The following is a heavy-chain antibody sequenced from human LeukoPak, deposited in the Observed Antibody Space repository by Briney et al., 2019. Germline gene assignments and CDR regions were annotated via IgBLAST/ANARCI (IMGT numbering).Heavy chain of an antibody. D-gene: IGHD4-17*01. V-gene: IGHV1-69*13. CDR1: GGTFISYA. Sequence: ASVKVSCKASGGTFISYAISWVRQAPGQGLEWMGGIIPIFGTANYAQKFQGRVTITSDESASTAYMELSSLRSEDTAVYYCARGENYGDYAIGYMDVWGKGTTVTISS. CDR3: ARGENYGDYAIGYMDV. CDR2: IIPIFGTA. J-gene: IGHJ6*03.